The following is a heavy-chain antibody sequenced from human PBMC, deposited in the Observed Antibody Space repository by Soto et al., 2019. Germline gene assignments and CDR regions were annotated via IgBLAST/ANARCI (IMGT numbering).Heavy chain of an antibody. CDR1: GGSISSGDYY. V-gene: IGHV4-30-4*01. CDR3: DRGVGEGYYDSSGYYYPPFDY. CDR2: IYYSGST. Sequence: QVQLQESGPGLVKPSQTLSLTCTVSGGSISSGDYYWSWIRQPPGKGLEWIGYIYYSGSTYYNPSPKSRVTISVDTSKNQFSLKLSSVTAADTAVYYCDRGVGEGYYDSSGYYYPPFDYWGQGTLVTVSS. D-gene: IGHD3-22*01. J-gene: IGHJ4*02.